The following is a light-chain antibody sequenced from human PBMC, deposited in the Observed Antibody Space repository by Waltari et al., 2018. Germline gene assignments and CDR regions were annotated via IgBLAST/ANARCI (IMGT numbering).Light chain of an antibody. CDR2: AAS. V-gene: IGKV3-20*01. J-gene: IGKJ4*01. CDR1: QSVSSGY. Sequence: IVLTQSPGTLSLSPGERATLSCRASQSVSSGYLAWYPQKPGQAPRLLIYAASSRATGIPDRFSGSGSGTDFTLTISRLEPEDFAVYYCQQYGISPLTFGGGTKVEIK. CDR3: QQYGISPLT.